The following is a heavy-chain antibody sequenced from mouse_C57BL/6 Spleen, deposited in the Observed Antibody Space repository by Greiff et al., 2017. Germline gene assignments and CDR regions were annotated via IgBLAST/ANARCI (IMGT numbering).Heavy chain of an antibody. Sequence: QVQLQQPGAELVKPGASVKLSCKASGYTFTSYWMHWVKQRPGQGLEWIGMIHPNSGSTNYNEKFKSKATLTVDKSSSTAYMQLSSLTSEDSAFYYCARETAQGAMDYWGQGTSVTVSS. CDR1: GYTFTSYW. J-gene: IGHJ4*01. CDR3: ARETAQGAMDY. D-gene: IGHD3-2*02. V-gene: IGHV1-64*01. CDR2: IHPNSGST.